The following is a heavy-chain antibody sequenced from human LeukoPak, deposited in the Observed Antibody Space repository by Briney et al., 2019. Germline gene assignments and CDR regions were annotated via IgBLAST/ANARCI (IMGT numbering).Heavy chain of an antibody. CDR1: GGSISSHY. CDR3: AREGTAGTNLNWFDP. J-gene: IGHJ5*02. CDR2: ISYSGST. Sequence: SETLSLTCTVSGGSISSHYWSWIRQPPGKGLEWIGYISYSGSTNFNPSLKSRVTISVDTSKNQFSLKLSSVTAADTAVYYCAREGTAGTNLNWFDPWGQGTLVTVSS. D-gene: IGHD1-1*01. V-gene: IGHV4-59*11.